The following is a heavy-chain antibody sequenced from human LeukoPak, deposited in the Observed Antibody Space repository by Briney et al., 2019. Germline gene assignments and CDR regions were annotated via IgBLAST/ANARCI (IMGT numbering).Heavy chain of an antibody. CDR2: IYPDSGGT. V-gene: IGHV1-2*02. CDR1: GYTFTGYY. J-gene: IGHJ4*02. D-gene: IGHD3-16*01. CDR3: AREANVGGY. Sequence: ASVKVSCKASGYTFTGYYIHWVRQAPGQGLEWVGWIYPDSGGTMYAQKFQGRVTMTRDTSISTAYMGLSRLTSDDTAMYYCAREANVGGYWGQGTLVTVSS.